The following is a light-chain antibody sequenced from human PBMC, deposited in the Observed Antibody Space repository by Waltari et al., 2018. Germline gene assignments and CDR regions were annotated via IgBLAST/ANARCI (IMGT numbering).Light chain of an antibody. J-gene: IGKJ1*01. CDR3: QQYGTSTGT. V-gene: IGKV3-20*01. Sequence: EIVLTQPPGTLSLSRGDRVALSCRASQSVNANRVAWYHPRPGRTPTLLIHGGSSRAIGIPDRFSGSGSGTDFTLTISRLEPEDSGIYYCQQYGTSTGTFGQGTKVEIK. CDR2: GGS. CDR1: QSVNANR.